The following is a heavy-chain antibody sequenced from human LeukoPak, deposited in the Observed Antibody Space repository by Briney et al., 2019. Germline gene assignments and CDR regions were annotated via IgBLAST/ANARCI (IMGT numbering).Heavy chain of an antibody. CDR2: INPNSGGA. CDR1: GYTFSGYY. V-gene: IGHV1-2*02. CDR3: ATEVTD. Sequence: ASVKVSCKASGYTFSGYYMHWVRPAPGHGLEWMGWINPNSGGAKYAQKFQGRVTRTRDTSISTAYMELSRLRSDYTAVDYCATEVTDWGQGTLVTVSS. J-gene: IGHJ4*02. D-gene: IGHD5-18*01.